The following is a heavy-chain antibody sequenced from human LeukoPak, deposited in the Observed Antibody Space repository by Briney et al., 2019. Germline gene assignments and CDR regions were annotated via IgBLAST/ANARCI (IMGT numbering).Heavy chain of an antibody. Sequence: GGSLRLSCAASGLTVSSNYMNWVRQAPGRGLEWVSALNAAGRSSFYADSVKGRFTISRDNSKNTLYLQMNSLRGEDTALYYCAKEDYTDKKGYEDYWGQGTLVTVSS. J-gene: IGHJ4*02. CDR2: LNAAGRSS. CDR3: AKEDYTDKKGYEDY. CDR1: GLTVSSNY. V-gene: IGHV3-53*01. D-gene: IGHD3-22*01.